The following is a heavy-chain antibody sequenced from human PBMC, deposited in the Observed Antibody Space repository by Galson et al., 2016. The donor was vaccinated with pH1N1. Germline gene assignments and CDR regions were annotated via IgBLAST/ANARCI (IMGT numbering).Heavy chain of an antibody. CDR2: INSGGSAT. J-gene: IGHJ4*02. CDR3: AKTLWSGERGYLDY. D-gene: IGHD3-3*01. CDR1: GFTFSNYI. Sequence: LRLSCAASGFTFSNYIMSWVRQAPGKGLEWFSTINSGGSATCYSDSVKGRFTISRYDSKNTLYLQMNSLRAEDTAIYYCAKTLWSGERGYLDYGGQGTLVTVSS. V-gene: IGHV3-23*01.